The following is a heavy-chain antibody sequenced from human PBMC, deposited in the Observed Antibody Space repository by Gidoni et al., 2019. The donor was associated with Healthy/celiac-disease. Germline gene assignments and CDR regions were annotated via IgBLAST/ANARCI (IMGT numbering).Heavy chain of an antibody. V-gene: IGHV3-23*01. J-gene: IGHJ4*02. Sequence: EVQLLESGGGLVQPGGSLRLSCAASGFTFSSYAMSWVRQAPGKGLGWVSAISGSGGSTYYADSVKGRFTISRDNSKNTLYLQMNSLRAEDTAVYYCAKDPGYSSSWYNYWGQGTLVTVSS. D-gene: IGHD6-13*01. CDR2: ISGSGGST. CDR3: AKDPGYSSSWYNY. CDR1: GFTFSSYA.